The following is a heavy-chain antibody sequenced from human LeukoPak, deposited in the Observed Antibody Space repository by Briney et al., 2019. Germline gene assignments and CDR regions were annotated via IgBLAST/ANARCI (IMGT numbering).Heavy chain of an antibody. CDR2: ISSSSNII. J-gene: IGHJ3*02. CDR3: VRIGGGRGEPLHAFDI. D-gene: IGHD3-10*01. V-gene: IGHV3-48*02. CDR1: GFTFSGYA. Sequence: GGSLRLSCAASGFTFSGYAMNWVRQAPGKGLGWVSHIYISSSSNIISYAGSVKGRFTISRDNAQNSLYLQMNGLRDEDTAVYYCVRIGGGRGEPLHAFDIWGQGTMVTVSS.